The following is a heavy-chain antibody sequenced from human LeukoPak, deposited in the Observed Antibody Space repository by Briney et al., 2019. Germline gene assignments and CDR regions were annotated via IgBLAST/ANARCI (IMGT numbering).Heavy chain of an antibody. CDR3: AKGGVVGSYSYFDY. D-gene: IGHD1-26*01. CDR2: ISGSGGST. J-gene: IGHJ4*02. V-gene: IGHV3-23*01. Sequence: GGSLRLSRAASGFTFSSYAMSWVRQAPGKGLEWVSAISGSGGSTYYADSVKGRFTISRDNSKNTLYLQMNSLRAEDTAVYYCAKGGVVGSYSYFDYWGQGTLVTVSS. CDR1: GFTFSSYA.